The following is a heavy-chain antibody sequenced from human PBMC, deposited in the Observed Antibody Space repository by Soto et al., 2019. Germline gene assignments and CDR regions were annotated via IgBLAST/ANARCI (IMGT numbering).Heavy chain of an antibody. V-gene: IGHV1-3*01. CDR2: INVGNGNT. Sequence: ASVKVSCKASGYTFTSYAIHWVRQAPGQRLEWMGWINVGNGNTKYSQKFQGRVTITRNTSISTAYMELSSLRSEDTAVYYCARGLVYYDFWSGSIADYWGQGTLVTVSS. J-gene: IGHJ4*02. D-gene: IGHD3-3*01. CDR1: GYTFTSYA. CDR3: ARGLVYYDFWSGSIADY.